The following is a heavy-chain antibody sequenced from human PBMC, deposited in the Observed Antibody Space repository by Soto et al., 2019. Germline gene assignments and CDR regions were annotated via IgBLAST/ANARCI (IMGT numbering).Heavy chain of an antibody. D-gene: IGHD3-9*01. CDR2: ISYDGSNK. V-gene: IGHV3-30*18. J-gene: IGHJ3*02. Sequence: GGSLRLSCAASGFTFSSYGMHWVRQAPGKGLEWVAVISYDGSNKYYADSVKGRFTISRDNSKNTLYLQMNSLRAEDTAVYYCAKVGEDGDYDILTGYYNGAFDIWGQGTMVTVSS. CDR1: GFTFSSYG. CDR3: AKVGEDGDYDILTGYYNGAFDI.